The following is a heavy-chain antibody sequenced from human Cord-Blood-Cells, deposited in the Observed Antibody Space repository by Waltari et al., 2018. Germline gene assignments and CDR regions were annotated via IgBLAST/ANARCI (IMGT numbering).Heavy chain of an antibody. CDR1: GGTFRRYA. Sequence: QVQLVQSGAAVKKPGSSVKVSCKASGGTFRRYAISWVRQAPGQGLEWMGRIIPILGIANYAQKFQGRVTITADKSTSTAYMELSSLRSEDTAVYYCASDFDYWGQGTLVTVSS. J-gene: IGHJ4*02. CDR3: ASDFDY. V-gene: IGHV1-69*09. CDR2: IIPILGIA.